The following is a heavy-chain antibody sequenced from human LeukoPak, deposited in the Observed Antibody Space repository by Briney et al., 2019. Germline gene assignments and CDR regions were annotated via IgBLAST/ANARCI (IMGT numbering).Heavy chain of an antibody. Sequence: SVKVSCKASGYTFTSYYMHWVRQAPGQGLEWMGGIIPIFGTANYAQKFQGRVTITADESTSTAYMELSSLRSEDTAVYYCARDGHRSGSYPDYWGQGTLVTVSS. J-gene: IGHJ4*02. CDR2: IIPIFGTA. CDR1: GYTFTSYY. D-gene: IGHD1-26*01. V-gene: IGHV1-69*13. CDR3: ARDGHRSGSYPDY.